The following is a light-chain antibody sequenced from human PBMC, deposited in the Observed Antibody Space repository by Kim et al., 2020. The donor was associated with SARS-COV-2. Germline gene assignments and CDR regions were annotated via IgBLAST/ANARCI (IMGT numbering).Light chain of an antibody. CDR3: QQSYSTPPIT. Sequence: SVGDRVTITCRASQSISSYLNWYQQKPGKAPKLLIYAASSLQSGVPSRFSGSGSGTDFTLTISSLQLEDFATYYCQQSYSTPPITFGQGTRLEIK. CDR2: AAS. CDR1: QSISSY. J-gene: IGKJ5*01. V-gene: IGKV1-39*01.